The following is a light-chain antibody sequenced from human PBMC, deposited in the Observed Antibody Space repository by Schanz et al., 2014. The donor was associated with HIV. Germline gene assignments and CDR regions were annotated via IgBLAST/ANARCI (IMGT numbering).Light chain of an antibody. J-gene: IGLJ3*02. CDR1: RANIGAGFD. V-gene: IGLV1-40*01. CDR2: DNT. CDR3: ATWDDSLNGWV. Sequence: QSVMTQQPSVSGAPGQRVTISCTGSRANIGAGFDVHWYQQPPGASPKLLIYDNTKRPSGGPDRFSGSQSGASASLAISGLQSEDEADFYCATWDDSLNGWVFGGGTKLTVL.